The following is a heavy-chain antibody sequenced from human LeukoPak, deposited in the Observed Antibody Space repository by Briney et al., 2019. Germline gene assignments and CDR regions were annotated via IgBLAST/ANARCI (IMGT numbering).Heavy chain of an antibody. CDR3: ARSVAVADFDY. CDR1: GFTFSSYW. D-gene: IGHD6-19*01. V-gene: IGHV3-74*01. J-gene: IGHJ4*02. CDR2: INSDGSST. Sequence: PGVSLRLSFAAAGFTFSSYWMHCVRQAPGKGLLCVSRINSDGSSTSYADSVKGRFTISRDNAKNTLYLQMHSLRAEDTAVYYCARSVAVADFDYWGQGTLVTVSS.